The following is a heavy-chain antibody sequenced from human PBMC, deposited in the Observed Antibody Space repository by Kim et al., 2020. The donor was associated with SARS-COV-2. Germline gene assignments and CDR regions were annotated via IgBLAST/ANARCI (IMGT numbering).Heavy chain of an antibody. CDR1: GYTFTGYY. CDR3: AISQRYFDWLFDY. CDR2: INPNSGGT. J-gene: IGHJ4*02. D-gene: IGHD3-9*01. V-gene: IGHV1-2*06. Sequence: ASVKVSCKASGYTFTGYYMHWVRQAPGQGLEWMGRINPNSGGTNYAQKFQGRVTMTRDTSISTAYMELSRLRSDDTAVYYCAISQRYFDWLFDYWGQGTLVTVSS.